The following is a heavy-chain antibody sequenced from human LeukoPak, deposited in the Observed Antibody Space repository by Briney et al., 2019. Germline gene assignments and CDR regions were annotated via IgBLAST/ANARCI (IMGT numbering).Heavy chain of an antibody. Sequence: ASVKVSCKVSGYTLTELSMHWVRQAPGKGLEWMGGFDPEDGETIYAQKFQGRVTMAEDTSTDTAYMELSSLRSEDTAVYYCATDPSYRRSSSSTRGDYWGQGTLVTVSS. CDR2: FDPEDGET. V-gene: IGHV1-24*01. CDR1: GYTLTELS. D-gene: IGHD6-6*01. J-gene: IGHJ4*02. CDR3: ATDPSYRRSSSSTRGDY.